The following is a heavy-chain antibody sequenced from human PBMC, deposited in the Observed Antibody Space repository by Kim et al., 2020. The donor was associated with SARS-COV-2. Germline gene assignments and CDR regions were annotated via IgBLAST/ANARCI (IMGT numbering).Heavy chain of an antibody. Sequence: SETLSLTCTVSGGSISSYYWSWIRQPPGKGLEWIGYIYYSGSTNYNPSLKSRVTISVDTSKNQFSLKLSSVTAADTAVYYCARHSGSYFGIDVIDYWGQGTLVTVSS. CDR1: GGSISSYY. CDR3: ARHSGSYFGIDVIDY. D-gene: IGHD1-26*01. CDR2: IYYSGST. V-gene: IGHV4-59*08. J-gene: IGHJ4*02.